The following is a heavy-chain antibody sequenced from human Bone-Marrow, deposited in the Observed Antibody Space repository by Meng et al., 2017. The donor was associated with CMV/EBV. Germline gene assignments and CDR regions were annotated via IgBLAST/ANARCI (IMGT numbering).Heavy chain of an antibody. D-gene: IGHD3-3*01. V-gene: IGHV4-39*07. CDR2: IYYSGST. CDR3: ASDPLYYDFWSGPKSYYYGMDV. Sequence: GSLRLSCTVPGGSISSSSYYWGWIRQPPGKGLEWIGSIYYSGSTYYNPSLKSRVTISIDTSKNQFSLKLSSVTAADTAVYYCASDPLYYDFWSGPKSYYYGMDVWGQGTTVTVSS. CDR1: GGSISSSSYY. J-gene: IGHJ6*02.